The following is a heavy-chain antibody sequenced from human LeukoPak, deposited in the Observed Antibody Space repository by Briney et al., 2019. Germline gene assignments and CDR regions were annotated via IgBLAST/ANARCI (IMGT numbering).Heavy chain of an antibody. CDR1: GGSISSYY. CDR3: ARARGYSYGYLAAYFDL. D-gene: IGHD5-18*01. Sequence: SETLSLTCTVSGGSISSYYWSWIRQPPGKGLEWIGYIYYSGSTNYNPSLKSRVTISVDTSKNQFSLKLSSVTAADTAVYYCARARGYSYGYLAAYFDLWGRGTLVTVSS. J-gene: IGHJ2*01. V-gene: IGHV4-59*01. CDR2: IYYSGST.